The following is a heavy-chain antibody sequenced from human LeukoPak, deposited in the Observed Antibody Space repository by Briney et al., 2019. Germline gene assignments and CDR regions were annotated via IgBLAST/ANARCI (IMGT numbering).Heavy chain of an antibody. D-gene: IGHD3-16*01. CDR1: GFIVSSHY. CDR2: LHSDGRI. CDR3: AKVMSSIYYYGMDV. V-gene: IGHV3-53*01. J-gene: IGHJ6*02. Sequence: PGGSLRLSCAASGFIVSSHYMSWIRQAPGKGLEWVAVLHSDGRIHYAASVKGRFTISRDNSKNTLYLEMNSLRAEDTAVYYCAKVMSSIYYYGMDVWGQGTTVTVSS.